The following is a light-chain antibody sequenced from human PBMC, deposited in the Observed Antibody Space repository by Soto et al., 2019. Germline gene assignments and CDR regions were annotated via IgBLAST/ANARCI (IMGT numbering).Light chain of an antibody. Sequence: EIVLTQSPATLSLSPGERATLSCRASQSVSSSLAWYQRKPGQAPRLLISDTSNRATGIPARFSGSGSGTDFTLTISSLEPEDFAVYYCQQYGSSPITFGQGTRLEIK. CDR2: DTS. CDR3: QQYGSSPIT. J-gene: IGKJ5*01. V-gene: IGKV3-11*01. CDR1: QSVSSS.